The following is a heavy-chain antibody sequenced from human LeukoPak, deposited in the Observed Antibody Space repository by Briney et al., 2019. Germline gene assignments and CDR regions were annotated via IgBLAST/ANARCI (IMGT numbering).Heavy chain of an antibody. Sequence: GASVKVSCKASGYTFTNYGITWVRQAPGQGLEWMGWISAYNGNKKYAQKLQGRVTMTTDTSTSTAYMELKSLRSDDTAVYYCARALRLEEEYYFDNWGQGTLVTVSS. CDR3: ARALRLEEEYYFDN. V-gene: IGHV1-18*01. CDR1: GYTFTNYG. D-gene: IGHD4-17*01. CDR2: ISAYNGNK. J-gene: IGHJ4*02.